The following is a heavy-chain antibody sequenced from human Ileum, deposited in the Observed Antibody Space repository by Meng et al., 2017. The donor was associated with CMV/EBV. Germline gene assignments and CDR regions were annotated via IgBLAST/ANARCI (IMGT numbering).Heavy chain of an antibody. CDR2: ISHTGFTP. V-gene: IGHV3-11*01. CDR1: GFNFSDHY. D-gene: IGHD3-10*01. J-gene: IGHJ4*02. Sequence: GGSLRLSCVASGFNFSDHYMAWIRQAPGKGLEWVSYISHTGFTPYHADSVWGRFTISRANAENSLFLQMNSLRVEDTAVYYCAKDGYGSTHTYYFDYWGQGTLVTVSS. CDR3: AKDGYGSTHTYYFDY.